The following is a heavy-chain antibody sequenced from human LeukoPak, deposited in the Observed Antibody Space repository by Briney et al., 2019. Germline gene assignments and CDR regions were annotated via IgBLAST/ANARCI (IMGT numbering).Heavy chain of an antibody. CDR3: ALYYYDTSGYPSFDY. V-gene: IGHV3-48*02. Sequence: PGGSLRLSCSVSGLTFSGYSMNWVRQAPGKGLGWVSYISASGTTRYYVDSVKGRFTVSRDNAKNSLYLQMNSLRDEDTAVYYCALYYYDTSGYPSFDYWGQGTLVTVSS. J-gene: IGHJ4*02. D-gene: IGHD3-22*01. CDR1: GLTFSGYS. CDR2: ISASGTTR.